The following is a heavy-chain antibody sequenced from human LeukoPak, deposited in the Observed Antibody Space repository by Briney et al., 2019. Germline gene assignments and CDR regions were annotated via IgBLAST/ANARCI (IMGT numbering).Heavy chain of an antibody. J-gene: IGHJ4*02. CDR2: INTSGST. V-gene: IGHV4-4*09. D-gene: IGHD1-7*01. CDR3: ARRGNCGFFDY. CDR1: VGSISSNY. Sequence: SETLSLTCTVSVGSISSNYWSWIRQPPGKGLEWIGHINTSGSTNYNPSRKSRVSISLDTSRNQFSLKLTSVTAADTAVYYCARRGNCGFFDYWGQGILVSVSS.